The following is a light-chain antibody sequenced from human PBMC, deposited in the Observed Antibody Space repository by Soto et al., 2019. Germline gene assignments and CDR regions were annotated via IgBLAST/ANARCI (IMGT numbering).Light chain of an antibody. CDR2: DVS. V-gene: IGLV2-14*01. J-gene: IGLJ1*01. CDR1: SSDVGGYNY. Sequence: QSALTQPASVSGSPGQSITISCTGTSSDVGGYNYASWYQQHPGKAPKLMIHDVSNRPSGVSNRFSGSKSGNTASLTISGLQAEDEADYYCSSYTSSSTPYVFGTGTKVTVL. CDR3: SSYTSSSTPYV.